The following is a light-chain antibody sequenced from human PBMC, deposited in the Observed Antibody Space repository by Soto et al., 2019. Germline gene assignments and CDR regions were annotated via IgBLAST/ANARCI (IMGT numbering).Light chain of an antibody. V-gene: IGKV1-5*01. CDR2: DAS. CDR1: QSISSW. Sequence: DIQMTQSPSPLSASLGDRVTITCRASQSISSWLAWYQQKPGKAPKLLIYDASTLESGVPSRFSGSGSGTEFPLTISSLQPDDFATYYCQQYNSYPHTFGQGTKLEIK. CDR3: QQYNSYPHT. J-gene: IGKJ2*01.